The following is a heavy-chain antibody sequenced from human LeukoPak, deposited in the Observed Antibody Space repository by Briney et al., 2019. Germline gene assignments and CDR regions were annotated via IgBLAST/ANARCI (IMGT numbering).Heavy chain of an antibody. CDR1: GYTFTNYT. CDR3: ARAYGSGWNELDY. J-gene: IGHJ4*02. D-gene: IGHD6-19*01. Sequence: ASVKVSCKASGYTFTNYTINWVRQAPGQGLEWMGWININTGNPTYAQGFTGRFVFSLDTSVSTAYLQIGSLKTEDTAVYYCARAYGSGWNELDYWGQGTLVTVSS. V-gene: IGHV7-4-1*01. CDR2: ININTGNP.